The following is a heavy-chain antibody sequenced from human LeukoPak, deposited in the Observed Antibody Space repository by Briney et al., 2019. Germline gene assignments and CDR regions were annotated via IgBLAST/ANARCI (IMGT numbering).Heavy chain of an antibody. Sequence: TGGSLRLSCAASGFTFSTYWMHWVRQAPGKGLVWVSRINTDGITTKYADSVKGRFTISRDNAKSTLYPQMNSLRAEDTAVYYCERGLGGSDDYWGQGTLVTVSS. CDR3: ERGLGGSDDY. CDR1: GFTFSTYW. V-gene: IGHV3-74*03. D-gene: IGHD2-15*01. CDR2: INTDGITT. J-gene: IGHJ4*02.